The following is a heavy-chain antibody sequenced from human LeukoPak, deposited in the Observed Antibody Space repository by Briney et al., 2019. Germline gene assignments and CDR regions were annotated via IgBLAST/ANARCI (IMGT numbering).Heavy chain of an antibody. CDR3: ARSGDWLFDGMDWFDP. J-gene: IGHJ5*02. CDR1: GGSISSYY. V-gene: IGHV4-59*01. CDR2: IYYSGST. Sequence: KPSETLSLTCTVSGGSISSYYWSWIRQPPGKGLEWIGYIYYSGSTNYNPSLKSRVTISVDTSKNQFSLKLSSVTAADTAVYYCARSGDWLFDGMDWFDPWGQGTLVTVSS. D-gene: IGHD3-9*01.